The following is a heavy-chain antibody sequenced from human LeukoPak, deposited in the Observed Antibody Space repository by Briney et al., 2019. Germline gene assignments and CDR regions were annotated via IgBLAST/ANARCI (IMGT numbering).Heavy chain of an antibody. CDR1: GFTFSTYA. D-gene: IGHD5-12*01. CDR3: ARGRGYRDYDRPLDY. J-gene: IGHJ4*02. V-gene: IGHV3-23*01. Sequence: NPGGSLRLSCAASGFTFSTYAMSWVRQAPGKGLEWVSAISGSGGSTYYADSVKGRFTISRDNSKNTLYLQMNSLRAEDTAIYYCARGRGYRDYDRPLDYWGQGTLVTVSS. CDR2: ISGSGGST.